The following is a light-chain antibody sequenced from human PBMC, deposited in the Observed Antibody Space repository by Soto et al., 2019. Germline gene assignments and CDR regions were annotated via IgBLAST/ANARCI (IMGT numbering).Light chain of an antibody. J-gene: IGLJ1*01. Sequence: QSVLTQPASASGSPGQSITISCTGTSSDVGSYNLVSWYQQHPGKAPKVIIYEGRKRPSGVSNRFSGSKSGNTASLTISGLQAEDEADYYCCSFAGSTPFVFGTGTKVTVL. CDR1: SSDVGSYNL. CDR3: CSFAGSTPFV. V-gene: IGLV2-23*01. CDR2: EGR.